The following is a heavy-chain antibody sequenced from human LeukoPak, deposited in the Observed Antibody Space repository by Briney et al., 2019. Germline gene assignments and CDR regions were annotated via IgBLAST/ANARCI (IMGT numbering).Heavy chain of an antibody. J-gene: IGHJ4*02. CDR2: IKHDGSEK. V-gene: IGHV3-7*04. D-gene: IGHD6-13*01. CDR3: ARIGWYSSSWYFDY. Sequence: QSGGSLRLSCAASGFTFSSYWMSWVRQAPGKGLEWVANIKHDGSEKYYVDSVKGRFTISRDNAKNSLYLQMNSLRAEDTAVYYCARIGWYSSSWYFDYWGQGILVTVSS. CDR1: GFTFSSYW.